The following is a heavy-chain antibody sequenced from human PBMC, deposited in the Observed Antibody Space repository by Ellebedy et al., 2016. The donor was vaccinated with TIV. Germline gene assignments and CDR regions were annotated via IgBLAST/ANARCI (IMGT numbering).Heavy chain of an antibody. D-gene: IGHD1-7*01. V-gene: IGHV3-53*01. CDR1: GFTVSYTY. CDR2: IDTGGDT. CDR3: ARRITGTYGDDALDI. Sequence: GGSLRLSCAASGFTVSYTYMSWVRQAPGKGPEWVSLIDTGGDTNYADSVKGRFTISRDSSKNTVFLQMNSLRADDTAVYYCARRITGTYGDDALDIWGQGTMVTVS. J-gene: IGHJ3*02.